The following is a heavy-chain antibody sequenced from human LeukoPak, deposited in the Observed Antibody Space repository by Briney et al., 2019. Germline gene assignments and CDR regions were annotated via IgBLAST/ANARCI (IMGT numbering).Heavy chain of an antibody. CDR2: INPNSGGT. J-gene: IGHJ4*02. CDR3: ARSTYYDFWSGYYERSPTDY. Sequence: GASVKVSCKASGGTFTGYYMHWVRQAPGQGLEWMGWINPNSGGTNYAQKFQGRVTMTRDTSISTAYMELSRLRSDDTAVYYCARSTYYDFWSGYYERSPTDYWGQGTLVTVSS. CDR1: GGTFTGYY. V-gene: IGHV1-2*02. D-gene: IGHD3-3*01.